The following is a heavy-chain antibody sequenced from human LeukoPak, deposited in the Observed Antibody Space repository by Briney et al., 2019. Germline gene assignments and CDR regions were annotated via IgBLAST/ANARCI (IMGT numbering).Heavy chain of an antibody. CDR3: ASWELRVQGAFDF. CDR2: ISYDGINK. J-gene: IGHJ3*01. V-gene: IGHV3-30-3*01. Sequence: GGSLRLSCAASGFTFSSYAMHWVRQAPGKGLEWVAVISYDGINKYYADSVKGRFTISRDNSKNTLYLQMNSLRAEDTAVYYCASWELRVQGAFDFWGQGTMVTVSS. D-gene: IGHD1-7*01. CDR1: GFTFSSYA.